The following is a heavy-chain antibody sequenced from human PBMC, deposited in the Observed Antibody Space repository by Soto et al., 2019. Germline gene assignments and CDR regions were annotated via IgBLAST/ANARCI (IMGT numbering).Heavy chain of an antibody. J-gene: IGHJ6*02. Sequence: SETLSLTCSVSGGSINSGGHYWSWIRQHPGKGLEWIGHIYKTGSTDFNPSLKDRLTISIDTSKNRFSLSLRSVTDADTAVYYCARDRIQFSVDVWGQGTTVTVSS. D-gene: IGHD5-18*01. CDR3: ARDRIQFSVDV. V-gene: IGHV4-31*03. CDR1: GGSINSGGHY. CDR2: IYKTGST.